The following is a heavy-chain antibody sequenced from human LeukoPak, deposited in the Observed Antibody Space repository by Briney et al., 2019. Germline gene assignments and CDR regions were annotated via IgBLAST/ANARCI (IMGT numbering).Heavy chain of an antibody. CDR3: ARELAGHYYGSGSSFDY. CDR1: GFTFSTYW. V-gene: IGHV3-7*01. Sequence: GGSLRLSCTASGFTFSTYWMSWVRQAPGKGLEWVANTREDGSEKYYVDSVKGRFTISRDNARNSLYLQMNSLRAEDTAVYYCARELAGHYYGSGSSFDYWGQGTLVTVSS. J-gene: IGHJ4*02. D-gene: IGHD3-10*01. CDR2: TREDGSEK.